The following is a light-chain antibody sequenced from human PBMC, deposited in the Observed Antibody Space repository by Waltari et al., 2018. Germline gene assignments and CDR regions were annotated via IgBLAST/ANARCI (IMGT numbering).Light chain of an antibody. J-gene: IGLJ3*02. CDR2: DNN. V-gene: IGLV1-51*01. CDR3: ATWDSRLSVVV. Sequence: QSVLTQPPSVSAAPGQRVTLSCSGGSSNIGNTDVSWYQQFPGTAPKLLITDNNKRPFGIPDRFSGSKSGTSATLGITGLQTGDEADYYCATWDSRLSVVVFGGGTKVTVL. CDR1: SSNIGNTD.